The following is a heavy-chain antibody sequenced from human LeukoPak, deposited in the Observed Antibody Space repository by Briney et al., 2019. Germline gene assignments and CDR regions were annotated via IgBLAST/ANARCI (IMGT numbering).Heavy chain of an antibody. D-gene: IGHD3-10*01. CDR1: GFTFDDYG. CDR3: AKVAKYYYGPETYYFFEQ. Sequence: PGGSLRLSCAASGFTFDDYGMSWVRQAPGKGLEWVSGISWNSGTIYYADSVKGRFTVSRDYAKNSLYLQMNSLRVEDTAVYYCAKVAKYYYGPETYYFFEQWGQGTPVTASS. J-gene: IGHJ4*02. CDR2: ISWNSGTI. V-gene: IGHV3-9*01.